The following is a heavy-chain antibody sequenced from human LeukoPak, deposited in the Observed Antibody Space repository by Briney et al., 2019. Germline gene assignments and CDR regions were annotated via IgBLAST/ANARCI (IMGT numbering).Heavy chain of an antibody. Sequence: PGGSLRLSCAASGFTFSSYAMSWVRQAPGKGLEWVSSISSSSSYIYYADSVKGRFTISRDNAKNSLYLQMNSLRAEDTAVYYCARDGPGILNYWGQGTLVTVSS. CDR2: ISSSSSYI. D-gene: IGHD6-13*01. CDR3: ARDGPGILNY. V-gene: IGHV3-21*01. CDR1: GFTFSSYA. J-gene: IGHJ4*02.